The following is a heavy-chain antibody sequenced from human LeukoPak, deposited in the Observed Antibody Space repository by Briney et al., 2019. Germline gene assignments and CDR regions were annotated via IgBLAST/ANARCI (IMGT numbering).Heavy chain of an antibody. V-gene: IGHV1-2*02. Sequence: ASVKVSCKASGYTFTGYYMHWVRQAPGQGLEWMGWINPNSGGTNYAQKFQGRVTMTRDTSISTAYMELSRLRSDDTAVYYCARDREGYYDILTGYYGVGAFDIWGQGTMVAVSS. CDR2: INPNSGGT. CDR3: ARDREGYYDILTGYYGVGAFDI. J-gene: IGHJ3*02. D-gene: IGHD3-9*01. CDR1: GYTFTGYY.